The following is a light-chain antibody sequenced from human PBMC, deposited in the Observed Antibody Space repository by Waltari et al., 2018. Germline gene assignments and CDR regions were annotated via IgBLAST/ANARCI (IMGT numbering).Light chain of an antibody. V-gene: IGLV2-14*01. CDR2: DVS. CDR1: SSDIGTYNY. J-gene: IGLJ3*02. Sequence: QSALTQPASVSGSPGQSITISCFGTSSDIGTYNYVSWYQQHPGKAPTLMIYDVSKRPSGVSNRFAGSTSDHTASLTISGLRTEDEADYYCNSYSRKTTSVVFGGGTKLTVL. CDR3: NSYSRKTTSVV.